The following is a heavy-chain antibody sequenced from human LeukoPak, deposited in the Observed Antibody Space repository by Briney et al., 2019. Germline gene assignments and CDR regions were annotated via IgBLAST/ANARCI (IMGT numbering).Heavy chain of an antibody. Sequence: SETLSLTFTVSGGSISSYYWSWIRQPPGKGLEWIGYIYYSGSTNYNPSLKSRVTISVDTSKNQFSLKLSSVTAADTAVYYCARSSTSGHYYYYYMDVWGKGTTVTVSS. D-gene: IGHD2-2*01. CDR1: GGSISSYY. CDR2: IYYSGST. J-gene: IGHJ6*03. CDR3: ARSSTSGHYYYYYMDV. V-gene: IGHV4-59*08.